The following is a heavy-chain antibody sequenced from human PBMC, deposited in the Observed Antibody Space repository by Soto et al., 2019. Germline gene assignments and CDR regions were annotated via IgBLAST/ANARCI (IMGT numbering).Heavy chain of an antibody. CDR2: ISYDGSNK. CDR3: AKGALEGNYGDY. V-gene: IGHV3-30*18. CDR1: GFTFSSYG. J-gene: IGHJ4*02. D-gene: IGHD1-7*01. Sequence: QVQLVESGGGVVQPGRSLRLSCAASGFTFSSYGMHWVRQAPGKGLEWVAVISYDGSNKYYADSVKGRFTISRDNSKNTLYLQMNSLRAEDTAVYYCAKGALEGNYGDYWGQGTLVTVSS.